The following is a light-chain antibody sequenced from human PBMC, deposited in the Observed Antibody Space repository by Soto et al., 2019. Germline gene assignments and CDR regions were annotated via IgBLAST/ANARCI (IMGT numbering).Light chain of an antibody. CDR2: EVS. CDR1: SSDVGGYNY. CDR3: ISYRTTTTWV. V-gene: IGLV2-14*01. J-gene: IGLJ3*02. Sequence: QSALTQPASVSGSPGQSITISCTGSSSDVGGYNYVSWYQQHPGKAPKLIIYEVSSRASGVSHRFSGSKSGNTASLTISGLQAEDEADYYCISYRTTTTWVCGRGTKLTVL.